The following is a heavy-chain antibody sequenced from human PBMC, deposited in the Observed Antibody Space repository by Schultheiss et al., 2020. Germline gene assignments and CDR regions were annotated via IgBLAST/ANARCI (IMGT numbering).Heavy chain of an antibody. CDR2: INPSGGST. CDR3: ATGPGFGELSYYYYGMDV. J-gene: IGHJ6*02. V-gene: IGHV1-46*01. Sequence: ASVKVSCKASGYTFTNYAMHWVRQAPGQGLEWMGIINPSGGSTSYAQKFQGRVTMTRDTSTSTVYMELSSLRSEDTAMYYCATGPGFGELSYYYYGMDVWGQGTTVTVSS. CDR1: GYTFTNYA. D-gene: IGHD3-10*01.